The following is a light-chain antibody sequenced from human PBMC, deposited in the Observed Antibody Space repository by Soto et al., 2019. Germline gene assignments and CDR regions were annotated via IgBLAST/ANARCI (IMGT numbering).Light chain of an antibody. CDR1: SSDIGAYNY. CDR3: SSSTTRSTLV. CDR2: AVD. J-gene: IGLJ2*01. Sequence: QSALTQPASVSGSPGQPITISCTGTSSDIGAYNYVSWYQQYPGKAPQLIIYAVDNRPSGVSDRFSASKSGNTASLTISGLRAEDEADYHCSSSTTRSTLVFGGGTQLTVL. V-gene: IGLV2-14*01.